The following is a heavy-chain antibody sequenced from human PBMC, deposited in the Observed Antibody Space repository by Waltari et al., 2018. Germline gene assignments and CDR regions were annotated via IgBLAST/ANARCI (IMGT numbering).Heavy chain of an antibody. CDR2: ISSSSSYI. CDR3: ARAHSYGSSDYYYMDV. CDR1: GFTFSTYN. J-gene: IGHJ6*03. Sequence: EVQLVESGGGLVKPGGSQRLSCAASGFTFSTYNMNWVRQAPGKGLEGVSSISSSSSYIYYADSVKGRFTISRDNAKNSLSLQMNSLRAEDTAVYYCARAHSYGSSDYYYMDVWGNGTTVTVSS. D-gene: IGHD5-18*01. V-gene: IGHV3-21*02.